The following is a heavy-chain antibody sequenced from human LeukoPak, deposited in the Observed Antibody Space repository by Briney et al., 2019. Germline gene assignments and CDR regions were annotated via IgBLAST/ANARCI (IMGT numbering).Heavy chain of an antibody. Sequence: PGETLSLTCTVSGYSITSGHYWGWIRQPPGKGLEWIGNIYHSGSAYYNPSLKSRVTMSVDTSKNQISLELNSVTAADTAVYYCARDFDYYFYYMDVWGKETTVTVSS. CDR1: GYSITSGHY. V-gene: IGHV4-38-2*02. CDR3: ARDFDYYFYYMDV. CDR2: IYHSGSA. J-gene: IGHJ6*03.